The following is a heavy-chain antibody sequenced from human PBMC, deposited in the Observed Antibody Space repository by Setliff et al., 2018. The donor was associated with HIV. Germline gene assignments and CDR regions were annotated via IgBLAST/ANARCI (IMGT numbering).Heavy chain of an antibody. Sequence: ASVKVSCKASGYTFTDYYMHWVQQAPGKGLEWMERVDPEDGETIYAQKFQGWITMTRDTSISTAYMELSRLRSDDTAVYYCARDQGTAMDLYYYYYYMDVWGKGTTVTVSS. CDR2: VDPEDGET. V-gene: IGHV1-2*04. D-gene: IGHD5-18*01. CDR3: ARDQGTAMDLYYYYYYMDV. J-gene: IGHJ6*03. CDR1: GYTFTDYY.